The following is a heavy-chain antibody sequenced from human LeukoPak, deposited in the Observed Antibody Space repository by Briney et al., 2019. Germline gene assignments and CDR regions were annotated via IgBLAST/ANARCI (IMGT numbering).Heavy chain of an antibody. V-gene: IGHV1-24*01. J-gene: IGHJ1*01. D-gene: IGHD1-26*01. Sequence: ASVKVSCKVSGYTLTELSMHWVRQAPGKGLEWMGGFDPEDGETIYAQKFQGRVTMTEHTSIDTAYMELSSLRSEDTAVYYCATPNSRWELLYFQHWGQGTLVTVSS. CDR1: GYTLTELS. CDR3: ATPNSRWELLYFQH. CDR2: FDPEDGET.